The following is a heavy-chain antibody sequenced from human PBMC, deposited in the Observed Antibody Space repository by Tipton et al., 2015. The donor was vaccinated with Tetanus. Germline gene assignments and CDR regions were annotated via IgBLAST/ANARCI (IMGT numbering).Heavy chain of an antibody. CDR1: GFTFSTYD. Sequence: GSLRLSCAASGFTFSTYDMSWVRQAPGKGLEWVSLISDSGDSTFYADSVKGRFTISRDNSRNTLYLQMNSLRAEDTAVYYCTKDVGIVLFDYWGQGTLVTVSS. CDR2: ISDSGDST. D-gene: IGHD2-8*01. J-gene: IGHJ4*02. CDR3: TKDVGIVLFDY. V-gene: IGHV3-23*01.